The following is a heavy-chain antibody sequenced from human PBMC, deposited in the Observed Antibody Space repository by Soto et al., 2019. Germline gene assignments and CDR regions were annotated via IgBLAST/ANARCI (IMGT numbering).Heavy chain of an antibody. J-gene: IGHJ6*02. V-gene: IGHV1-69*12. CDR1: GGTFRTYA. Sequence: QVQLVQSGPEVKKPGSSVKVSCKLSGGTFRTYAISWVRQAPGQGLEWMGGIIPIFRTPDYSQKFQGRVTIIADESTTTAYMELSTLTFEDTAVYYCARDKDRDQWGGNYYYSLDVWGQGTPVTVSS. D-gene: IGHD1-26*01. CDR3: ARDKDRDQWGGNYYYSLDV. CDR2: IIPIFRTP.